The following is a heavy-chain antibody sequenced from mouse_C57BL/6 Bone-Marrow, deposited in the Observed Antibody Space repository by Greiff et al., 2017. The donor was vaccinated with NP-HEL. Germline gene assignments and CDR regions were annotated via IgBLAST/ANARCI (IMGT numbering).Heavy chain of an antibody. Sequence: VQLQQSGAELVKPGASVKISCKASGYEFSNYWMNWVKQRPGKGLEWIGQIYPGDGDTNYNGKFKDKATLTAAKSPSTAYMQLSRLTSEDSAVYFCARGAYWGQGTLVTVSA. CDR1: GYEFSNYW. V-gene: IGHV1-80*01. J-gene: IGHJ3*01. CDR2: IYPGDGDT. CDR3: ARGAY.